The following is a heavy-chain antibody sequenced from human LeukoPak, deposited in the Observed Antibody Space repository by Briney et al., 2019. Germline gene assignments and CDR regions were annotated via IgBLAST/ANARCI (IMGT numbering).Heavy chain of an antibody. CDR2: ISGSGGST. D-gene: IGHD6-19*01. CDR1: GFTFSNYA. V-gene: IGHV3-23*01. Sequence: GGSLRLSCAASGFTFSNYAMSWVRQAPGKGLEWVSAISGSGGSTYYADSVKGRFTISRDNSKNTLYLQMNSLRAEDTAVYFCARASQWLAFDNWGQGTLVTVSS. CDR3: ARASQWLAFDN. J-gene: IGHJ4*02.